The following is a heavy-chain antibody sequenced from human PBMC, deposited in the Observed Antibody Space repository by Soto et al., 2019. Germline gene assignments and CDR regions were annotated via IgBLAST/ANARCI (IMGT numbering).Heavy chain of an antibody. V-gene: IGHV3-15*01. CDR2: IKSKTDGGTT. CDR1: GFTFSNAW. D-gene: IGHD6-19*01. J-gene: IGHJ4*02. CDR3: TTDDWRGSGWDPHYFDY. Sequence: EVQLVESGGGLVKPGGSLRLSCAASGFTFSNAWMSWVRQAPGKGLEWVGRIKSKTDGGTTDYAAPVKGRFTISRDDSKNTLYLQMNSLKTEDTAVYYCTTDDWRGSGWDPHYFDYWGQGTLVTVSS.